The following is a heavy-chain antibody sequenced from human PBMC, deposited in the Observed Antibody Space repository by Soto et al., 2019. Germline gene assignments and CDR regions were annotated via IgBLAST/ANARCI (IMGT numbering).Heavy chain of an antibody. Sequence: SETLSLTCTVSGGSISSGDYYWSWIRQPPGKGLEWIGYIHYSGSTYYNPSLKSRVTISVDTSKNQFSLKLSSVTAADTAVYYCARGITGTKLFDYWGQGTLVTVSS. CDR2: IHYSGST. CDR1: GGSISSGDYY. D-gene: IGHD1-7*01. J-gene: IGHJ4*02. V-gene: IGHV4-30-4*01. CDR3: ARGITGTKLFDY.